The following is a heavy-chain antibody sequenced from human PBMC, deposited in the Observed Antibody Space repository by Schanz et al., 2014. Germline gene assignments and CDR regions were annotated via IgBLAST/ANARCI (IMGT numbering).Heavy chain of an antibody. Sequence: QVQLVESGGGLVKPGGSLRLSCAASGFTFRDYYMSWIRQAPGKGLEWVSAISGSGGSTYYADSVKGRFTISRDNARNSLYLHMNTLGAEDTAVYYCARDGDSFYHNCYMDVWGKGTTVTVSS. V-gene: IGHV3-11*04. CDR2: ISGSGGST. CDR1: GFTFRDYY. CDR3: ARDGDSFYHNCYMDV. J-gene: IGHJ6*03. D-gene: IGHD4-17*01.